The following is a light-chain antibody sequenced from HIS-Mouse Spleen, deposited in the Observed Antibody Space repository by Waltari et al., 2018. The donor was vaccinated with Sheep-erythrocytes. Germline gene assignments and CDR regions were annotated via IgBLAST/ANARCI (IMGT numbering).Light chain of an antibody. J-gene: IGKJ4*01. CDR2: KAS. CDR3: QQYKSYSPLT. Sequence: DIQMTQSPSTLSASVGDRVTITCRASQSISSWLAWYQQKPGKAPKLLIYKASILESGVAARFSGSGSGTEFDLTISSLQPDDVATYYCQQYKSYSPLTFGGGTKVEIK. V-gene: IGKV1-5*03. CDR1: QSISSW.